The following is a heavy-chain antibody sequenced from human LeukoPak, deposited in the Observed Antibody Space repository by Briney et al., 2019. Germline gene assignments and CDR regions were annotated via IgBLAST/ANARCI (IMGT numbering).Heavy chain of an antibody. V-gene: IGHV4-34*01. CDR1: GGSFSGYY. J-gene: IGHJ3*02. CDR2: INHSGST. D-gene: IGHD4-17*01. CDR3: ARDRNYGDRAVRAFDI. Sequence: SETLSLTCAVYGGSFSGYYWSWIRQPPGKGLEWIGEINHSGSTNYNPSLKSRVTISVDTSKNQFSLKLSSVTAADTAVYYCARDRNYGDRAVRAFDIWGQGTMVTVSS.